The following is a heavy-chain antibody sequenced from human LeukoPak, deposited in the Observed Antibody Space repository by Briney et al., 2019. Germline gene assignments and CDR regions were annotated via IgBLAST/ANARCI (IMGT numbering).Heavy chain of an antibody. CDR2: ISISCTAT. CDR1: GFTFSNYE. CDR3: ARSFDI. Sequence: PGGSLRLSCAASGFTFSNYEMNWVRQPPRKGVKGVSPISISCTATYDAAAVKGPFTISRDNVKKSLYLQMNSLRVEDTAVYYCARSFDIWGQGTMVTVSS. V-gene: IGHV3-48*03. J-gene: IGHJ3*02.